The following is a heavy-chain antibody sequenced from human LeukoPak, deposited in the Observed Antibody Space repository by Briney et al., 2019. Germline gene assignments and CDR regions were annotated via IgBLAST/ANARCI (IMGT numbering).Heavy chain of an antibody. CDR2: IYYGGST. J-gene: IGHJ3*02. V-gene: IGHV4-59*08. Sequence: SETLSLTCTVSGGSISSYYWSWIRQPPGKGLEWIGYIYYGGSTNYNPSLKSRVTISVDTSKNQFSLKLSSVTAADTAVYYCARHPHYYDSSGYLGGAFDIWGQGTMVTVSS. CDR3: ARHPHYYDSSGYLGGAFDI. D-gene: IGHD3-22*01. CDR1: GGSISSYY.